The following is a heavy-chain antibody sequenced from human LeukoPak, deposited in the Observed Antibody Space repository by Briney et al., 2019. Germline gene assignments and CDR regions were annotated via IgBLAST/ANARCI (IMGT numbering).Heavy chain of an antibody. V-gene: IGHV3-53*01. CDR1: GFTVSSNH. Sequence: GGSLRLSCAASGFTVSSNHMSWVRQAPGKGLEWVSATYSNGRTYYADSVKGRFTISRDISKNTLYLQMNSLRAEDTAVYYCARVLSGRGSLYDYYYYMDVWGKGTTVTISS. CDR3: ARVLSGRGSLYDYYYYMDV. D-gene: IGHD3-10*01. CDR2: TYSNGRT. J-gene: IGHJ6*03.